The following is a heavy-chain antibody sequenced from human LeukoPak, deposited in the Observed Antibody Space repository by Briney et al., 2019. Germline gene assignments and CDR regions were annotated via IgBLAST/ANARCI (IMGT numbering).Heavy chain of an antibody. CDR3: ARVDTAMGYYYYGMDV. CDR1: GGTFSSYA. J-gene: IGHJ6*04. CDR2: IIPIFGTA. Sequence: SVKVSCKASGGTFSSYAISWVRQAPGQGLEWMGGIIPIFGTANYAQKFQGRVTITADESTSTAYMELSSLRSEDTAVYYCARVDTAMGYYYYGMDVWGKGTRSPSPQ. V-gene: IGHV1-69*01. D-gene: IGHD5-18*01.